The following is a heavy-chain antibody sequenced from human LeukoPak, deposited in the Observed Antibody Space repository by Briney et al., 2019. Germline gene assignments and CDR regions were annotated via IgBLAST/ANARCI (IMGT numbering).Heavy chain of an antibody. D-gene: IGHD1-26*01. CDR3: ARGNRGRSYGGDY. J-gene: IGHJ4*02. Sequence: GGSLRLSSAASGFNFYEYGMTWVRQAAGHGLECVAGINANGDTEGYPDSVKGRITISRDNTKNSLFLQMTTLRAEDTALYYCARGNRGRSYGGDYWGQGTLVTVSS. CDR2: INANGDTE. CDR1: GFNFYEYG. V-gene: IGHV3-20*03.